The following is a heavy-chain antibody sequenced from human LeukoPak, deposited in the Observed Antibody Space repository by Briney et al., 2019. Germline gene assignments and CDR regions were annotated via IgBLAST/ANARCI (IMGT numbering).Heavy chain of an antibody. D-gene: IGHD5-18*01. CDR1: GFTFSSYS. CDR2: ISSSSSTI. Sequence: GGSLRLSCAASGFTFSSYSMNWVRQAPGKGLEWVSYISSSSSTIYYADSVKGRFTISRDNAKNSLYLQMNSLRAEDTAVYYCARDGYSYGLGEYYYYMDVWGKGTTVTVSS. CDR3: ARDGYSYGLGEYYYYMDV. J-gene: IGHJ6*03. V-gene: IGHV3-48*01.